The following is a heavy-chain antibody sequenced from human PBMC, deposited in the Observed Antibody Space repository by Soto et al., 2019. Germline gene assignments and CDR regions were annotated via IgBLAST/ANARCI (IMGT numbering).Heavy chain of an antibody. CDR3: SKAMIGSYDSDALDV. D-gene: IGHD3-22*01. CDR2: ILYDESTT. CDR1: GFSFSRYG. V-gene: IGHV3-30*18. J-gene: IGHJ3*01. Sequence: QVQLVESGAGVVQPGRSLRLSCAASGFSFSRYGIHLVRQAPGTGLEWVAVILYDESTTCYADSVKGRFTISIDNSKNTLFLPMNSLTPEDTAVYYCSKAMIGSYDSDALDVWGQGTMVTVSS.